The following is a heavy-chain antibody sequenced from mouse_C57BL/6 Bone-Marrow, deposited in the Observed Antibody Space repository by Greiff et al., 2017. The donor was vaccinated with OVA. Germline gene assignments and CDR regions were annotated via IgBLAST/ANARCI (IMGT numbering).Heavy chain of an antibody. J-gene: IGHJ1*03. CDR2: IYPRSGNT. D-gene: IGHD1-1*01. CDR3: ARRVVATDFDV. V-gene: IGHV1-81*01. CDR1: GYTFTSYG. Sequence: QVQLKHSGAELARPGASVKLSCKASGYTFTSYGISWVKQRTGQGLEWIGEIYPRSGNTYYNEKFKGKATLTADKSSSTAYMELRSLTSEDSAVYFCARRVVATDFDVWGTGTTVTVSA.